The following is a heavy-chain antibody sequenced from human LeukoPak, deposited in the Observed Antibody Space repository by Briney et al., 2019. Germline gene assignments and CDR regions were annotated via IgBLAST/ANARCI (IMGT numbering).Heavy chain of an antibody. V-gene: IGHV5-51*01. CDR3: AIRQSITGAPFDF. CDR2: IYPGDSDT. D-gene: IGHD7-27*01. Sequence: GESLKISCKGSGYSFTTYWIGWVRQMPGKGLEWMGIIYPGDSDTTYSPSFQGHITISADKSITTAYLQWTSLEASDAAIYYCAIRQSITGAPFDFWGQGSLVTVSS. J-gene: IGHJ4*02. CDR1: GYSFTTYW.